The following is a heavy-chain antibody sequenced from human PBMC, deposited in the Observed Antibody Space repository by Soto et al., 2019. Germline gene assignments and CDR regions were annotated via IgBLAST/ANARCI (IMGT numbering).Heavy chain of an antibody. Sequence: GASVKVSCKASGYTFTSYGISWVRQAPGQGLEWMGWISAYNGNTNYAQKLQGRVTMTTDTSTSTAYMELRSLRSDDTAVYYCARDDDYYDSSGALDPWGQGTLVTVSS. D-gene: IGHD3-22*01. J-gene: IGHJ5*02. CDR1: GYTFTSYG. CDR2: ISAYNGNT. CDR3: ARDDDYYDSSGALDP. V-gene: IGHV1-18*01.